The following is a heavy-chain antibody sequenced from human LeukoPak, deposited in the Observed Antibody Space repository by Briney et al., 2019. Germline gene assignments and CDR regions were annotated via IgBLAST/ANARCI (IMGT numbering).Heavy chain of an antibody. CDR2: IYYSGGT. V-gene: IGHV4-59*01. Sequence: SETMSLTCTVSGGSISSYYWSWIRQPPGKGLEWIGYIYYSGGTNYNPSLKSRVTISVDTSKNQFSLKLSSVTAADMAVYYCARGTFWSGYYYYYYGMDVWGQGTTVTVSS. CDR1: GGSISSYY. CDR3: ARGTFWSGYYYYYYGMDV. J-gene: IGHJ6*02. D-gene: IGHD3-3*01.